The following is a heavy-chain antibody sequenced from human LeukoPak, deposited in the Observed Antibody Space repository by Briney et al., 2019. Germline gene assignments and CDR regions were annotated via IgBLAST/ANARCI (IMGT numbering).Heavy chain of an antibody. CDR1: GGSISNYY. CDR2: IYYSGST. V-gene: IGHV4-59*08. J-gene: IGHJ6*02. Sequence: SETLCLTCTVSGGSISNYYWSWIRQPPGKGLEWIGYIYYSGSTSYNPSLKSRVTILEDTSKNQFSLKLTSVTAADTAVYFCARGGYYGMDVWGQATTVTVSS. CDR3: ARGGYYGMDV. D-gene: IGHD3-16*01.